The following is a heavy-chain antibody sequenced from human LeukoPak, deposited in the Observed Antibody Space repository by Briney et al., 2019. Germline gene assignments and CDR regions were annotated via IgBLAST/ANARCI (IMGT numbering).Heavy chain of an antibody. D-gene: IGHD6-19*01. Sequence: SETLSLTCAVYGGSFSGYYWSWIRQPPGKGLEWIGEINHSGSTNYNPSLKSRVTISVDTSKNQFSLKLSPVTAADTAVYYCARGYGIAVAGPFDYWGQGTLVTVSS. J-gene: IGHJ4*02. CDR1: GGSFSGYY. CDR2: INHSGST. CDR3: ARGYGIAVAGPFDY. V-gene: IGHV4-34*01.